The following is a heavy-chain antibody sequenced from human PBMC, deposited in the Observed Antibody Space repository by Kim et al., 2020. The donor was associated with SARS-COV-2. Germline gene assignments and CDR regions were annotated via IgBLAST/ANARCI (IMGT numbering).Heavy chain of an antibody. CDR1: GFTFSRHQ. CDR2: INDDGTAP. J-gene: IGHJ4*02. Sequence: GGSLRLSCAASGFTFSRHQMTWVRQAPGKGLEWVAIINDDGTAPNYVESVKGRFTVSRDNAKNSVFLQLNSRRVDDTAVYFCGRDWDASGSTIDYWGQGT. CDR3: GRDWDASGSTIDY. V-gene: IGHV3-7*01. D-gene: IGHD6-19*01.